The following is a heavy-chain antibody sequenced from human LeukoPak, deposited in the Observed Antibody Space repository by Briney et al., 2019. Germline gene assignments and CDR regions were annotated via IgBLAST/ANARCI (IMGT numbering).Heavy chain of an antibody. CDR3: ARDQEGIVVVPAAINYYYYGMDA. D-gene: IGHD2-2*02. J-gene: IGHJ6*04. CDR1: GFTFSSYA. V-gene: IGHV3-30*04. Sequence: GGSVRLSCAASGFTFSSYAMHWVRQAPGKGLEWVAGISSDGSNKYYADSVKGRFTISRDNSKNTPYLQMNSLRAEDTAVYYCARDQEGIVVVPAAINYYYYGMDAWGKGTTVTVSS. CDR2: ISSDGSNK.